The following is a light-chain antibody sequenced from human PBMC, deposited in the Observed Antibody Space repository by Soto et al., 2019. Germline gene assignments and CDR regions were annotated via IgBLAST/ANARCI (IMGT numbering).Light chain of an antibody. CDR2: AAS. CDR3: QQCYSTPLT. J-gene: IGKJ4*01. CDR1: QGIRHD. Sequence: AIEMTQSPSSLSVSVGDRVTITCRASQGIRHDLGWYQQKPGKAPELLIYAASILQSGVPSRFSGSGSGTDFTLTITSPQPEDFATYYCQQCYSTPLTFGGGTKVDIK. V-gene: IGKV1-6*01.